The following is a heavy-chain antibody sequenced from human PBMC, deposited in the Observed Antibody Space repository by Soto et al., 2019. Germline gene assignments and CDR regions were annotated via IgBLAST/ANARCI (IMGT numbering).Heavy chain of an antibody. CDR1: GGSFSGYY. J-gene: IGHJ4*02. Sequence: PSETLSLTCAVYGGSFSGYYWSWIRQPPGKGLEWIGEINHSGSTNYNPSLKSRVTISVDTSKNQFSLKLSSVTAADTAVYYCARGCYYDSSGYPYFDYWGQGTLATVSS. V-gene: IGHV4-34*01. CDR2: INHSGST. CDR3: ARGCYYDSSGYPYFDY. D-gene: IGHD3-22*01.